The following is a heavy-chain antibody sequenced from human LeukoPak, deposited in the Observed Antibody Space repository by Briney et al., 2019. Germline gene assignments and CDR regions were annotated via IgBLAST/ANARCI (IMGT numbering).Heavy chain of an antibody. D-gene: IGHD3-10*01. J-gene: IGHJ4*02. Sequence: GGSLRLSCAASGFTFSSYSMNWVRQAPGKWLEWVSSISSSSSYIYYADSVKGRFTISRDNAKNSLYLQMNSLRAEDTAVYYCARDADYYGSFDYWGQGTLVTVSS. CDR2: ISSSSSYI. CDR3: ARDADYYGSFDY. V-gene: IGHV3-21*01. CDR1: GFTFSSYS.